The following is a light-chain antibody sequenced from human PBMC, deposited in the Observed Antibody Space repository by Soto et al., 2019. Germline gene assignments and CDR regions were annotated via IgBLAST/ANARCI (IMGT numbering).Light chain of an antibody. CDR2: KAS. Sequence: DIQITQPPSTLSGTVGDRVTITCRASQTISSWLAWYQQKLGKAPKLLIYKASTLKSGVPSRFSGSGSGAEFTLTISSLQPDDFATYYCQHYNSYSEPFGQVTMADIK. V-gene: IGKV1-5*03. J-gene: IGKJ1*01. CDR3: QHYNSYSEP. CDR1: QTISSW.